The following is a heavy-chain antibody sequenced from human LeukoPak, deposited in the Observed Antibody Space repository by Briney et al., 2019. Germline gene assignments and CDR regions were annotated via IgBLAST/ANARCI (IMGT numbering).Heavy chain of an antibody. D-gene: IGHD1-1*01. Sequence: ASVKVSCKASGYTFTGYYMHWVRQAPGQGLEWMGWINPNSGGTNYAQKFQGRVTMTRDTSISTAYMELSRLRSDDTAVYYCARAGTTPYYYYYYMDVWGKGTTVTVSS. V-gene: IGHV1-2*02. J-gene: IGHJ6*03. CDR1: GYTFTGYY. CDR3: ARAGTTPYYYYYYMDV. CDR2: INPNSGGT.